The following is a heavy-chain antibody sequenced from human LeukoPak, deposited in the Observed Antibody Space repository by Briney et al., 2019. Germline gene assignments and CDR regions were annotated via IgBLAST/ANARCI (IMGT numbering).Heavy chain of an antibody. D-gene: IGHD4-17*01. Sequence: PSETLSLTCAVYGGSFSGYYWSWIRQPPGKGLEWIGEINHSGSTNYNPSLKSRVTISVDTSKNQFSLKLSSVTAADTAVYYCASRIYGDYALFDYWGQGTLVPVSS. V-gene: IGHV4-34*01. CDR1: GGSFSGYY. J-gene: IGHJ4*02. CDR2: INHSGST. CDR3: ASRIYGDYALFDY.